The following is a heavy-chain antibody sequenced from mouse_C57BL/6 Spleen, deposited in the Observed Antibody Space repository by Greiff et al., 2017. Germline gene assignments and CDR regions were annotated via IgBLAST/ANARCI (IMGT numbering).Heavy chain of an antibody. CDR2: IWSGGST. D-gene: IGHD2-4*01. V-gene: IGHV2-2*01. Sequence: QVQLQQSGPGLVQPSQSLSITCTVSGFSLTSYGVHWVRQSPGKGLEWLGVIWSGGSTDYNAAFISRLSISKDNSKSQVFFKMNSLQADDTAIYYFARNYYDYDGTFAYWGQGTLVTVSA. J-gene: IGHJ3*01. CDR3: ARNYYDYDGTFAY. CDR1: GFSLTSYG.